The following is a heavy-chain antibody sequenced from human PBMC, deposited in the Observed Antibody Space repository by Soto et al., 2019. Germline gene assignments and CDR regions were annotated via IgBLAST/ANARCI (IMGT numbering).Heavy chain of an antibody. D-gene: IGHD3-3*02. CDR2: IKPGTSDI. CDR1: GYKFCRAW. V-gene: IGHV5-51*01. J-gene: IGHJ4*02. Sequence: GESLTISCKSFGYKFCRAWIGWVRQMPGKGLEWMGIIKPGTSDIRYSPSCRGHVTISADEAVSTAYLQWSSLKASDTAMYYCARQLSHICDSWGQGTLVTVSS. CDR3: ARQLSHICDS.